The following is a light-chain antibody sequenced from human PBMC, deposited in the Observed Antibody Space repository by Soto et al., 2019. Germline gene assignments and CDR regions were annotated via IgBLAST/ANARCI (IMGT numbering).Light chain of an antibody. Sequence: EVVMTQSPATLSVSPGERVTLSCRASQNFGKTLAWYQQKPGQAPRLLIYATSTRATGIPARFSGSGSGTEFSLTISSLQSEDFAVYYCQQYNNWPLFFGQGTKLEIK. CDR1: QNFGKT. J-gene: IGKJ2*01. CDR3: QQYNNWPLF. V-gene: IGKV3-15*01. CDR2: ATS.